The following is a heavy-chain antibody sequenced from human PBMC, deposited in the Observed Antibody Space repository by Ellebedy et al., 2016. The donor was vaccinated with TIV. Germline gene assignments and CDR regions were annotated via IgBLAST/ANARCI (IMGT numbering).Heavy chain of an antibody. CDR3: ARANYCSGGSCHPARAFDI. CDR1: GCTFSSYA. Sequence: AASVKVSCKASGCTFSSYAISWVRQAPGQGLEWMGWINPNSGGTNYAQKFQGWVTMTRDTSISTAYMELSRLRSDDTAVYCSARANYCSGGSCHPARAFDIWGQGTMVTVSS. CDR2: INPNSGGT. J-gene: IGHJ3*02. D-gene: IGHD2-15*01. V-gene: IGHV1-2*04.